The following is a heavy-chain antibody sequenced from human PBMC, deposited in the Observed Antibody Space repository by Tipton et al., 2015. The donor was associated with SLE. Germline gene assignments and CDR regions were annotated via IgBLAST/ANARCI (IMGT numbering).Heavy chain of an antibody. Sequence: TLSLTCTVSGGSITTSDYFWGWIRQPPGKGLEWIGIFYYGGNTYYNPSLKSPVSISVGTSKNQFSLKLSSVTAADTAVYYCARGYCGGGVCYGRGFFDYWGQGSLVTVSS. CDR2: FYYGGNT. CDR3: ARGYCGGGVCYGRGFFDY. V-gene: IGHV4-39*07. CDR1: GGSITTSDYF. D-gene: IGHD2-8*02. J-gene: IGHJ4*02.